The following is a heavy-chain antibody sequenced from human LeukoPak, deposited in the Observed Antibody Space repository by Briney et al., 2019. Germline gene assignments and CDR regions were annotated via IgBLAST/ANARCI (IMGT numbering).Heavy chain of an antibody. D-gene: IGHD6-6*01. CDR1: GGSISSSSYY. CDR2: IYYSGST. J-gene: IGHJ4*02. V-gene: IGHV4-39*01. CDR3: ARQYEQLVRD. Sequence: SGTLSLTCTVSGGSISSSSYYWGWIRQPPGKGLEWIGSIYYSGSTYYNPSLKSRVTISVDTSKNQFSLKLSSVTAADTAVYYCARQYEQLVRDWGQGTLVTVSS.